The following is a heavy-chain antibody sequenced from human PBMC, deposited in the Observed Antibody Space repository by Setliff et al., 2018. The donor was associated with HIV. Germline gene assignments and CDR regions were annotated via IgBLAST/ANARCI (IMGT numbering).Heavy chain of an antibody. Sequence: SETLSLTCTVSGSSISGHFWTWIRQPPGKGLEWIGYLYTTGSTNYNPALTSRVTISVDTSKNKFSLQMRSVTAADTAVYYCARVPPEYSSSSQAFDIWGQGTKVTVSS. D-gene: IGHD6-6*01. V-gene: IGHV4-59*11. CDR2: LYTTGST. J-gene: IGHJ3*02. CDR1: GSSISGHF. CDR3: ARVPPEYSSSSQAFDI.